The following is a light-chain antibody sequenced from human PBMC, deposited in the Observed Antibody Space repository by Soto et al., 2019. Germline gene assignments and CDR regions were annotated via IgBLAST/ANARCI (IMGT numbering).Light chain of an antibody. J-gene: IGLJ2*01. Sequence: QSVLTQPASVSGSPGQSITISCTGTSSDVGGYNYVSWYQQHPGKAPKLMIYDVSHRPSGVSNRFSGSKSGNTASLTISGLEAEDEADYYCSAYPTSGSLVFGGGTKLTVL. CDR2: DVS. V-gene: IGLV2-14*01. CDR3: SAYPTSGSLV. CDR1: SSDVGGYNY.